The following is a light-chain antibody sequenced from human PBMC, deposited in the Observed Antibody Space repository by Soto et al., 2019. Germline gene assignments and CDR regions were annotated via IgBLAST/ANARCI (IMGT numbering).Light chain of an antibody. CDR2: DVY. J-gene: IGLJ3*02. CDR1: NSDVGAYNY. Sequence: QSALTQPHSVSGSPGQSVAISCTGTNSDVGAYNYVSWYQHHPGNAPKLIIHDVYKRPSGVPDRFSASKSGNTASLTISGLQAEDEADYYCCSYAGSYTLWVFGGGTKLTVL. V-gene: IGLV2-11*01. CDR3: CSYAGSYTLWV.